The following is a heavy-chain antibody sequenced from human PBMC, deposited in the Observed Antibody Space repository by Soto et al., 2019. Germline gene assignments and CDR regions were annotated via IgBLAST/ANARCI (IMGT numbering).Heavy chain of an antibody. Sequence: EVQLLESGGGFVQPGGSMRLSCAASGVPFNRFAIAWVRQAPGKGPEWSASISGRGASTYYADSVKGRFTISRDNSKNSLCLRMNSLSAEDTAIYYCAKDIRVAVVGTPPVGMCCVDVWGQGTTVTVSS. V-gene: IGHV3-23*01. J-gene: IGHJ6*02. CDR2: ISGRGAST. D-gene: IGHD2-2*01. CDR1: GVPFNRFA. CDR3: AKDIRVAVVGTPPVGMCCVDV.